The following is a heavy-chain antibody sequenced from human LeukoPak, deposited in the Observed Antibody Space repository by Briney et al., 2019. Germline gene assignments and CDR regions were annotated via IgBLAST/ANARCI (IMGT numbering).Heavy chain of an antibody. D-gene: IGHD5-12*01. J-gene: IGHJ1*01. V-gene: IGHV5-51*01. CDR2: IYAGDSDT. CDR1: GYHFTSYW. CDR3: ARHRDGYNRGIFQH. Sequence: GESLEISCQGSGYHFTSYWIGWVRALPGKGLEGMGIIYAGDSDTRYSPSLQGQVNISADKSISTAYLQWSSLKASDTAMYYCARHRDGYNRGIFQHWGQGTLVTVSS.